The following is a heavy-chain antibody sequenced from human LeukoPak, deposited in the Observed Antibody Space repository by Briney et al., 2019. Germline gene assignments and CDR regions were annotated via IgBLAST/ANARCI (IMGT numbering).Heavy chain of an antibody. CDR1: GGSISSGDYH. CDR3: ARDRGYCSSTSCYNWFDP. D-gene: IGHD2-2*01. J-gene: IGHJ5*02. Sequence: PSETLSLTCTVSGGSISSGDYHWSWIRQPPGKGLEWIGYIYYSGSTYYNPSLKSRVTISVDTSKNQFSLKLSSVTAADTAVYYCARDRGYCSSTSCYNWFDPWGQGTLVTVSS. CDR2: IYYSGST. V-gene: IGHV4-30-4*08.